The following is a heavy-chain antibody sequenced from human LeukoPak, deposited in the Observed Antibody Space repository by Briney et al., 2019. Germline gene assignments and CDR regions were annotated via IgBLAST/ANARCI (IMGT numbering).Heavy chain of an antibody. CDR2: IYYSGST. CDR1: GGSISSSSYY. CDR3: ARRYDYVWGSYRYGFDY. D-gene: IGHD3-16*02. V-gene: IGHV4-39*01. J-gene: IGHJ4*02. Sequence: SETLSLTCTVSGGSISSSSYYWGWIRQPPGKGLEWIGSIYYSGSTYYNPSPKSRVTISVDTSKNQFSLKLSSVTAADTAVYYCARRYDYVWGSYRYGFDYWGQGTLVTVSS.